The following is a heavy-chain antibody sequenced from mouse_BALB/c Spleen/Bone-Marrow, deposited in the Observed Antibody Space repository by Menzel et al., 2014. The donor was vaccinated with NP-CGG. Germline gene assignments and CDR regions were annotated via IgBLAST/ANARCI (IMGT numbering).Heavy chain of an antibody. D-gene: IGHD2-4*01. CDR3: ARRRDYDYFDY. Sequence: EVMLVESGGDLVKPGGSLKLSCAASGFTFSSYGMSWVRQIPDKRLEWVATISSGGSYTFYPDSVKGRFTISRDNAKNTLNLQMNSLKSEDTAMYYCARRRDYDYFDYWGQSTTLTVSS. CDR2: ISSGGSYT. V-gene: IGHV5-6*02. CDR1: GFTFSSYG. J-gene: IGHJ2*01.